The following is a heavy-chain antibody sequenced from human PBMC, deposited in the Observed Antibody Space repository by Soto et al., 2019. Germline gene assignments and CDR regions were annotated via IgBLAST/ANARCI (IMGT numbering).Heavy chain of an antibody. V-gene: IGHV3-30*18. CDR3: AKVLSSGWYPGAFDI. J-gene: IGHJ3*02. Sequence: GGSLRLSCAASGFTFRSYGMHWFRQAPGKGLEWVAGTSFGETNKKYADSVKGRFTISRDNSKNTLYLQMNSLRAEDTAVYYCAKVLSSGWYPGAFDIWGQGTMVT. CDR1: GFTFRSYG. D-gene: IGHD6-19*01. CDR2: TSFGETNK.